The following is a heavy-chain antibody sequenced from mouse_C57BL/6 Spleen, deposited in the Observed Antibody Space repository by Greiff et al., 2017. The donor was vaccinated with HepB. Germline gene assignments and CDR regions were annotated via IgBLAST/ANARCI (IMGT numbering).Heavy chain of an antibody. CDR3: ARYPGSSLNWYFDV. CDR2: ISYSGST. CDR1: GYSITSDY. Sequence: EVNVVESGPGLAKPSQTLSLTCSVTGYSITSDYWNWIRKFPGNKLEYMGYISYSGSTYYNPSLKSRISITRDTSKNQYYLQLNSVTTEDTATYYCARYPGSSLNWYFDVWGTGTTVTVSS. V-gene: IGHV3-8*01. D-gene: IGHD1-1*01. J-gene: IGHJ1*03.